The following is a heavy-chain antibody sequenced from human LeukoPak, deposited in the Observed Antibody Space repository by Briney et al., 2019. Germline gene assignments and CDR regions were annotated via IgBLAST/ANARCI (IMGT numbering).Heavy chain of an antibody. CDR1: GFTFSSYA. V-gene: IGHV3-23*01. D-gene: IGHD3-10*01. CDR2: ISGSGGST. Sequence: GGSLRLSCAASGFTFSSYAMSWVRQAPGKGLEWVSAISGSGGSTYYADSVKGRFTISRDNSKNTLYLQMNSLRAEDTAVYYCAKGAYYYGSGSWKNDLNSLDYFDYWGQGTLVTVSS. CDR3: AKGAYYYGSGSWKNDLNSLDYFDY. J-gene: IGHJ4*02.